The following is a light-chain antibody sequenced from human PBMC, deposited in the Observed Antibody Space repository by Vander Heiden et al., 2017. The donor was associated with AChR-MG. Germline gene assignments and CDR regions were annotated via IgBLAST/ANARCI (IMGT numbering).Light chain of an antibody. CDR3: QSYDNSLSGLV. CDR1: ISNIGAGYD. Sequence: QSVLTQPPSVSGAPGQRLTISCTGSISNIGAGYDVHWYQQFPGTAPKLLISRNNNRPSGVPDRFSGSKSGPSASLAITGLQAEDEADYYCQSYDNSLSGLVFGGGTKLTVL. CDR2: RNN. J-gene: IGLJ2*01. V-gene: IGLV1-40*01.